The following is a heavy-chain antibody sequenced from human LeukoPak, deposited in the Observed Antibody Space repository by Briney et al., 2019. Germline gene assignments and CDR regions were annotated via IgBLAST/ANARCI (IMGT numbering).Heavy chain of an antibody. V-gene: IGHV3-74*01. Sequence: GGSLRLSCAASGFTFNIYWMHWVRQAPGEGLVWVSLISSDGSITSYADSVKGRFTISRDNAKNTVYLQMNSLRVEDTAVYYCARRVGSSESSYYFDYWGQGTLVTVSS. CDR1: GFTFNIYW. CDR2: ISSDGSIT. D-gene: IGHD3-22*01. J-gene: IGHJ4*02. CDR3: ARRVGSSESSYYFDY.